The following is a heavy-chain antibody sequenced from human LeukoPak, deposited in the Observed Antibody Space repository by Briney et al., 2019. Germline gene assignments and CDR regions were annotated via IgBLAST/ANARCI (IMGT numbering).Heavy chain of an antibody. CDR2: ISPNSGGT. CDR3: ARVVKSPGYSSSWYSY. Sequence: ASVKVSCKASGYTFTGYYMHWVRQAPGQGLEWMGWISPNSGGTNYAQKFQGRVTMTRDTSISTAYMELSRLRSDDTAVYYCARVVKSPGYSSSWYSYWGQGTLVTVSS. CDR1: GYTFTGYY. V-gene: IGHV1-2*02. D-gene: IGHD6-13*01. J-gene: IGHJ4*02.